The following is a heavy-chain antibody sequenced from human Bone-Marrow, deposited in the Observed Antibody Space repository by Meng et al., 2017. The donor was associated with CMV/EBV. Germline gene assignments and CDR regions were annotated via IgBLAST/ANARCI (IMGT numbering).Heavy chain of an antibody. Sequence: GESLKISCAASGSTFSSYSMNWVRQAPGKGLEWVSSISSSSSYIYYADSVKGRFTISRDNAKNSLYLQMNSLRAEDTAVYYCARGDLGVVITTYYYYGMDVWGQGTTVTVSS. CDR2: ISSSSSYI. V-gene: IGHV3-21*01. D-gene: IGHD3-3*01. CDR1: GSTFSSYS. CDR3: ARGDLGVVITTYYYYGMDV. J-gene: IGHJ6*02.